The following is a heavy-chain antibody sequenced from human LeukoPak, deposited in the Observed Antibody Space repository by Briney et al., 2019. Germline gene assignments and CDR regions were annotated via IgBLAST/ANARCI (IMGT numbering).Heavy chain of an antibody. D-gene: IGHD3-22*01. V-gene: IGHV3-7*01. J-gene: IGHJ4*02. CDR3: AREGNYYDSSGYYYFDY. CDR2: IKKDGSEK. Sequence: GGSLRLSCAASGFTFSSHWMSWVRQAPGKGLEWVANIKKDGSEKYYVDAVKGRFTISRDDAKTSLYLQMNSLRAEDTAVYYCAREGNYYDSSGYYYFDYWGQGTLVTVSS. CDR1: GFTFSSHW.